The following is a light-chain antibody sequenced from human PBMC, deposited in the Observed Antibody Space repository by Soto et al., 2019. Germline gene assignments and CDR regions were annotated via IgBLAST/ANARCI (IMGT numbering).Light chain of an antibody. Sequence: EMVVTQSPGTLSVSPGERAALSCKASQSVTSNYLAWYQQRPGQAPRLLIYAANRRATGSPDRLTGSGSGTDFNLTISSLEPEDFALYYCQQYAGAPWTFGQGTRVEIK. J-gene: IGKJ1*01. CDR2: AAN. CDR1: QSVTSNY. V-gene: IGKV3-20*01. CDR3: QQYAGAPWT.